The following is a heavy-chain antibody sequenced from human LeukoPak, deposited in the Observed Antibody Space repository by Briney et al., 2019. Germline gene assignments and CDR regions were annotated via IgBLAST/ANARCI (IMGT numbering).Heavy chain of an antibody. CDR1: GFTVSSNY. D-gene: IGHD2-8*01. J-gene: IGHJ5*02. CDR3: ARDRYCTNGVCLGANWFDP. CDR2: IYSGGST. V-gene: IGHV3-53*01. Sequence: PGGSLRLSCAASGFTVSSNYMSWVRQAPGKGLEWVSVIYSGGSTYYADSVKGRFTISRDNSKNTLYLQMNSLRAEDTAVYYCARDRYCTNGVCLGANWFDPWGQGTLVTVSS.